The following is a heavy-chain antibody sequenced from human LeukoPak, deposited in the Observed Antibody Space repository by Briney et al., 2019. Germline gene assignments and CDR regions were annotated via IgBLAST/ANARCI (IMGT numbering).Heavy chain of an antibody. V-gene: IGHV4-4*07. CDR2: IYISGTT. Sequence: SETLSLTYTVSGGSLSSYYWSWIRQPAGKGLEWIGRIYISGTTSYNPSLTSRVIMSIDTSKNQFSLKLSSVTAADTAVYYCAREVMATNDFDYWGQGTLVTVSS. CDR3: AREVMATNDFDY. D-gene: IGHD5-24*01. CDR1: GGSLSSYY. J-gene: IGHJ4*02.